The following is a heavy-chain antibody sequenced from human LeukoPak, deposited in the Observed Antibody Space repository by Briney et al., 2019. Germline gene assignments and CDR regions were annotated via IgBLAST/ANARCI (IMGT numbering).Heavy chain of an antibody. CDR2: INHSGST. V-gene: IGHV4-34*01. Sequence: SETLSLTCAVYGGSFSGYYWSWIRQPPGKGLEWIGEINHSGSTNYNPSLKSRVTISVDTSKNQFSLKLSSVTAADTAVYYCASTSPNFGGPCYFDYWGQGTPVTVSS. D-gene: IGHD3-16*01. CDR3: ASTSPNFGGPCYFDY. J-gene: IGHJ4*02. CDR1: GGSFSGYY.